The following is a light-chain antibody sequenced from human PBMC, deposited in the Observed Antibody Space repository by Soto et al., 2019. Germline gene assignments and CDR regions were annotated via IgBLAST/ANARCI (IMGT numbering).Light chain of an antibody. CDR1: QTIIRY. CDR2: AAS. V-gene: IGKV1-39*01. CDR3: QQSYSTLFT. Sequence: DIVMTQSPSSLSASVGDRVTITCRASQTIIRYLNWYQQKPGRAPNLLIYAASSLQSGVPSRFSGSGSGTEFTLTISSLQPEDFATYYCQQSYSTLFTFGPGTKVEIK. J-gene: IGKJ3*01.